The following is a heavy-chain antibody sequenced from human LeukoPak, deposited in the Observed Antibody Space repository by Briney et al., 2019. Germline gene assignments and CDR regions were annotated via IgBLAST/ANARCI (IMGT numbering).Heavy chain of an antibody. Sequence: SETLSLTCTVSGGSISSSSYYWGWIRQPPGKGLEWIGSIYYSGSTYYNPSLKSRVTISVDTSKNQFSLKLSSVTAADTAVYYCARHYYGSSQIDYWGQGTLVTVSS. CDR1: GGSISSSSYY. CDR2: IYYSGST. CDR3: ARHYYGSSQIDY. D-gene: IGHD3-10*01. V-gene: IGHV4-39*01. J-gene: IGHJ4*02.